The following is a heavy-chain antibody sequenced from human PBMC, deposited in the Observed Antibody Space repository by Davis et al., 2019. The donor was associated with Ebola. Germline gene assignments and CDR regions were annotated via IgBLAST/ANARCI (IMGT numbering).Heavy chain of an antibody. V-gene: IGHV3-9*01. CDR2: ISWNSGSI. Sequence: SLKISCAASGFTFDDYAMHWVRQAPGKGLEWVSGISWNSGSIGYADSVKGRFTISRDNAKNSLYLQMNSMRAEDTALYYCAKTTLVVVAATPNDAFDIWGQGTMVTVSS. J-gene: IGHJ3*02. D-gene: IGHD2-15*01. CDR1: GFTFDDYA. CDR3: AKTTLVVVAATPNDAFDI.